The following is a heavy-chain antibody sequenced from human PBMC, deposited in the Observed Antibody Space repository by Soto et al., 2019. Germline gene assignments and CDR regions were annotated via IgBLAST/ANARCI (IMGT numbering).Heavy chain of an antibody. V-gene: IGHV3-33*01. Sequence: GGSLRLSCAASGFTFSSYGMHWVRQAPGKGLEWVAVIWYDGSNKYYADSVKGRFTISRDNSKNTLYLQMNSLRAEDTAVYYCARSELSGSYSYYFDYWGQGTLVTVSS. J-gene: IGHJ4*02. CDR2: IWYDGSNK. CDR1: GFTFSSYG. CDR3: ARSELSGSYSYYFDY. D-gene: IGHD1-26*01.